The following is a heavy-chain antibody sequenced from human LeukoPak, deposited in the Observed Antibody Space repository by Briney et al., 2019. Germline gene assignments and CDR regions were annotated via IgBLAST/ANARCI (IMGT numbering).Heavy chain of an antibody. CDR1: GGSISTYY. CDR3: AREGREITIFGVVISHFDY. J-gene: IGHJ4*02. D-gene: IGHD3-3*01. CDR2: IYTSGST. V-gene: IGHV4-4*07. Sequence: SETLSLTCTVSGGSISTYYWSWIRQPAGKGLEWIGRIYTSGSTNYNPSLKSRVTMSVDTSKNQFSLKLSSVTAADTAVSYCAREGREITIFGVVISHFDYWGQGTLVTVSS.